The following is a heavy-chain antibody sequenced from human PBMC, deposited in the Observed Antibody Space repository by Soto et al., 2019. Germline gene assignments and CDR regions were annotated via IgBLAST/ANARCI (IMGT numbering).Heavy chain of an antibody. CDR2: IIPIFGTA. D-gene: IGHD6-19*01. CDR3: ARVASIAVAGPFDP. Sequence: SVKVSCKASGGTFSSYAISWVRQAPGQGLEWMGGIIPIFGTANYAQKFQGRVTITADESTSTAYMELSSLRSEDTAVYYCARVASIAVAGPFDPWGQGTLVTVSS. V-gene: IGHV1-69*13. CDR1: GGTFSSYA. J-gene: IGHJ5*02.